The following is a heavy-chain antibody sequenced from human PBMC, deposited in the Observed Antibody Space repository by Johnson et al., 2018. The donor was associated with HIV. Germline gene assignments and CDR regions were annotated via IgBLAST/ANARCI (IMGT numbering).Heavy chain of an antibody. CDR1: GFTFSSYG. Sequence: QEKLVESRGGVVQPGRSLRLSCAASGFTFSSYGMHWVRQAPGKGLEWVAVIWYDGSHKYYADSVKGRFTISRDNSKNTLYLQMNSLRAEDTAVYYCARDSGVPGNDAFDIWGQGTMVTVSS. J-gene: IGHJ3*02. V-gene: IGHV3-30*19. CDR2: IWYDGSHK. CDR3: ARDSGVPGNDAFDI. D-gene: IGHD3-10*01.